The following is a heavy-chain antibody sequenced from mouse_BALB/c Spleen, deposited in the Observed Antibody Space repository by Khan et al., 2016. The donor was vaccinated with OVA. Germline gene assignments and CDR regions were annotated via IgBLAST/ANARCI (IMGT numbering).Heavy chain of an antibody. CDR3: ARSNYGTFAY. CDR1: GFTFSSYT. CDR2: ISSGGDNT. V-gene: IGHV5-9*03. D-gene: IGHD2-1*01. Sequence: EVELVEPGGGLVKPGGSLKLSCAASGFTFSSYTMSWVRQTPEKRLEWVATISSGGDNTHYPDSVKGRFTISRDNAKNNLYLQMSSLRSEDTALYYCARSNYGTFAYWGQGTLVTVSA. J-gene: IGHJ3*01.